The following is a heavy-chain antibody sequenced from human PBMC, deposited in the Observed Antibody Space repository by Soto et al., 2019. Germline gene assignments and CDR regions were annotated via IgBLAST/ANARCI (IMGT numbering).Heavy chain of an antibody. CDR1: GGSISSYY. CDR2: VSDSGST. D-gene: IGHD3-10*01. J-gene: IGHJ6*02. V-gene: IGHV4-59*01. CDR3: DSGPRGERCENYYYYHSVMDV. Sequence: SETLSLTCTVSGGSISSYYWSWIRQSPGKGLQWIGNVSDSGSTNYNPSLKSRVTISVDTSKNQFSLMLRSVDAADSAVYYCDSGPRGERCENYYYYHSVMDVWGQGYPVTVSS.